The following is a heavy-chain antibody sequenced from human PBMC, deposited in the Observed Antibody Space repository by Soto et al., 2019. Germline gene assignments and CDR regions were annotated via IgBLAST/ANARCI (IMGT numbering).Heavy chain of an antibody. D-gene: IGHD3-3*01. Sequence: GGSLRLSCAASGFTFSIHGMHWVGQTPGKGLEWVAVISNDGNKKYYVESVEGRFSISRDNSKSIVYLQMNNVRIEDTAKYYCAKDKVPYYDFWSGQRWFDPWGQGTQVTVSS. CDR2: ISNDGNKK. CDR1: GFTFSIHG. J-gene: IGHJ5*02. CDR3: AKDKVPYYDFWSGQRWFDP. V-gene: IGHV3-30*18.